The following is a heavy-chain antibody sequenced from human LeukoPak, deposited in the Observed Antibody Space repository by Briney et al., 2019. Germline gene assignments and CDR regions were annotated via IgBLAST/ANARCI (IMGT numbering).Heavy chain of an antibody. J-gene: IGHJ3*02. CDR1: GGSISSYY. Sequence: SETLSLTCTVSGGSISSYYWSWIRQPPGRGLEWIGYIYYSGSTNYNPSLKSRVTISVDTSKNQFSLKLSSVTAADTAVYYCARDVDGYNPEAFDIWGQGTMVTVSS. CDR2: IYYSGST. D-gene: IGHD5-24*01. V-gene: IGHV4-59*01. CDR3: ARDVDGYNPEAFDI.